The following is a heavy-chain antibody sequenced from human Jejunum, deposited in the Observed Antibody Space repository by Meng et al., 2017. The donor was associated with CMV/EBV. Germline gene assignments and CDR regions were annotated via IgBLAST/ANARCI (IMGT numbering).Heavy chain of an antibody. CDR3: AREMVRGVVDS. CDR2: IFPGDSDT. D-gene: IGHD3-10*01. J-gene: IGHJ4*02. Sequence: SCKTSGYRFNNYWIGWVRQMPGKGLEWMGIIFPGDSDTRYSPSFEGQVTLSVDRSISTAYLQWSSLKASDTAIYYCAREMVRGVVDSWGQGTLVTVSS. V-gene: IGHV5-51*01. CDR1: GYRFNNYW.